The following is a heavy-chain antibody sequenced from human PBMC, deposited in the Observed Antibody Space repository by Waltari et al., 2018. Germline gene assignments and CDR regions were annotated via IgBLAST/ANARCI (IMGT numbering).Heavy chain of an antibody. CDR2: LTYSGST. V-gene: IGHV4-39*01. D-gene: IGHD4-4*01. CDR1: GGSISSSSYY. Sequence: QLQLQESGPGLVKPSETLSLTCTVSGGSISSSSYYWGWIRQPPGKGLDGIGSLTYSGSTYYNPSLKGRVTISVDTSKNQFSLKLSSVTAADTAVYYCARLGARGYSTLGMGWFDPWGQGTLVTVSS. CDR3: ARLGARGYSTLGMGWFDP. J-gene: IGHJ5*02.